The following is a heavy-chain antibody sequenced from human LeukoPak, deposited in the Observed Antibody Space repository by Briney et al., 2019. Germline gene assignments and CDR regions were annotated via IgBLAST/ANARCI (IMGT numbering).Heavy chain of an antibody. Sequence: GGSLRLSCAASGFTISSYEMNWVRQAPGKGLECISYITTGGSTIYYAESVKGRFTLSRDNAKNTLYLQMNSLRAEDTAVYYCARYDARYGMDVWGQGTTVTVSS. D-gene: IGHD1-1*01. CDR1: GFTISSYE. V-gene: IGHV3-48*03. CDR3: ARYDARYGMDV. J-gene: IGHJ6*02. CDR2: ITTGGSTI.